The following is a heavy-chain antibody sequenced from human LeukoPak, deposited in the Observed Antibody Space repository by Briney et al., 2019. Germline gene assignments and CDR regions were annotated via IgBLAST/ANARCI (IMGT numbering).Heavy chain of an antibody. J-gene: IGHJ4*02. Sequence: GRSLRLSCTGSGFTFGDYAMTWVRQAPGKGLEWVGFIRSQIYGGTPEYAASVKGRFTISRDDSEGVAYLQMNSLKTEDTAVYYCTRDQTPYYWGQGTLFTVSS. CDR1: GFTFGDYA. V-gene: IGHV3-49*04. CDR3: TRDQTPYY. CDR2: IRSQIYGGTP.